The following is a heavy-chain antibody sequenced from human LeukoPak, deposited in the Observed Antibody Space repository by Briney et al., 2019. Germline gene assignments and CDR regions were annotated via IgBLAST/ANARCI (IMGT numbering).Heavy chain of an antibody. CDR1: GFTVSSTY. CDR2: IYSGGTT. J-gene: IGHJ6*02. V-gene: IGHV3-53*01. CDR3: ARAPPDFYYDSSGYYRPPGHYAMDV. Sequence: GGSLRLSCAASGFTVSSTYMSWVRQAPGKGLEWVSVIYSGGTTYYADSVRGRFTISRDKSKNTLYLQMNSLRAEDTAVYYCARAPPDFYYDSSGYYRPPGHYAMDVWGQGTTVTVSS. D-gene: IGHD3-22*01.